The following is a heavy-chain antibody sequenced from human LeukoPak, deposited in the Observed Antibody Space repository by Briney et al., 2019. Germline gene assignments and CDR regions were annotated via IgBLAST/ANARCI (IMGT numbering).Heavy chain of an antibody. CDR3: ARYFDWLLYLDY. CDR2: ISYDGSNK. D-gene: IGHD3-9*01. CDR1: GFTFSSYG. V-gene: IGHV3-30*03. Sequence: GGSLRLSCAASGFTFSSYGMHWVRQAPGKGLEWVAVISYDGSNKYYADSVKGRFTVSRANSENTLYLQMNSLRAEDTAVYYCARYFDWLLYLDYWGQGTLVTVSS. J-gene: IGHJ4*02.